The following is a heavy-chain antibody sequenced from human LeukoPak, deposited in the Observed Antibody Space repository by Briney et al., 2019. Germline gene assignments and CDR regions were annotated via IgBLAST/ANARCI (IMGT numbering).Heavy chain of an antibody. J-gene: IGHJ6*03. D-gene: IGHD2-2*02. CDR2: IIPIFGTA. CDR1: GGTFSSYA. Sequence: GASVKVSCKASGGTFSSYAISWVRQAPGQGLEWMGGIIPIFGTANYAQKFQGRVTITTDESTSTAYMELSSLRSEDTAVYYCASADIVVVPAAINYYYYMDVWGKGTTVTVSS. CDR3: ASADIVVVPAAINYYYYMDV. V-gene: IGHV1-69*05.